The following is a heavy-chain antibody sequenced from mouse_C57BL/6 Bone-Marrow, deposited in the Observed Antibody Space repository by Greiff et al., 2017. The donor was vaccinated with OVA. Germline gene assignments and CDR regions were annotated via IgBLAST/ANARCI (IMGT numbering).Heavy chain of an antibody. V-gene: IGHV1-15*01. D-gene: IGHD2-5*01. J-gene: IGHJ4*01. CDR2: IDPETGGT. Sequence: VQLQQSGAELVRPGASVTLSCKASGYTFTDYEMHWVKQTPVHGLEWIGAIDPETGGTAYNQKFKGKAILTADKSSSTAYMELRSLTSEDSAVYYCTRGYSNYHAMDYWGQGTSVTVSS. CDR1: GYTFTDYE. CDR3: TRGYSNYHAMDY.